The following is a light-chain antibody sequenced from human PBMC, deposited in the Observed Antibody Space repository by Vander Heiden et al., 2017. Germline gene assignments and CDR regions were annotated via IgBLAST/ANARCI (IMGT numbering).Light chain of an antibody. V-gene: IGKV1-39*01. J-gene: IGKJ5*01. Sequence: DIQMTQSPSSLSASVGDRVTITCRASRSIYGFLNWYQQKPGKAPKLLMSSASTLQSGGPSRFSGSGSGTDFTLTISSLQPEDFGTYYCQQSYTVPLTFGQGTRLESK. CDR3: QQSYTVPLT. CDR2: SAS. CDR1: RSIYGF.